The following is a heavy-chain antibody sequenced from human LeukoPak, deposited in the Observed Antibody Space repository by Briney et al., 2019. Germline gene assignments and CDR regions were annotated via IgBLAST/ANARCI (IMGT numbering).Heavy chain of an antibody. J-gene: IGHJ5*02. CDR2: IVVGSGNT. CDR1: GFTFTSSA. D-gene: IGHD3-22*01. CDR3: AADLPHYYDSSGYYGWFDP. V-gene: IGHV1-58*02. Sequence: SVKVSCKASGFTFTSSAMQWVRQARGQRLEWIGWIVVGSGNTNYAQKFQERVTITRDMSTSTAYMELSSLRSEDTAVYYCAADLPHYYDSSGYYGWFDPWGQGTLVTVSS.